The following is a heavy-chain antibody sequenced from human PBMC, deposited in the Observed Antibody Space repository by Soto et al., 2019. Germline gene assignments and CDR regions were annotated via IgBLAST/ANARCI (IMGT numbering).Heavy chain of an antibody. CDR3: ARGDCSGTSCYDYYYYCMDV. D-gene: IGHD2-2*01. J-gene: IGHJ6*03. CDR2: IIPMLGIA. CDR1: GATFTRYT. V-gene: IGHV1-69*02. Sequence: QVQLVQSGTEVKKPGSSVKVSCKASGATFTRYTIDWLRQAPGQGPEWMGRIIPMLGIANYAQKFQGRVTITADKSTSTAYMELSGLRSEDTAVYYCARGDCSGTSCYDYYYYCMDVWGKGTTVTVSS.